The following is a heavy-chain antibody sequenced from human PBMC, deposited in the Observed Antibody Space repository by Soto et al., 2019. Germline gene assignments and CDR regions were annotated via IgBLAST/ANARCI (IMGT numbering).Heavy chain of an antibody. D-gene: IGHD3-9*01. V-gene: IGHV2-5*02. Sequence: GPTLVNPTQTLTLTCTFSGFSLRTSEVGVGWIRQPPGKALEWLALIYWDDDKRYSPSLRSRLTITKDTSKNQVVLTMTNMDPVDTATYYCAHRFDWYYFNYWGQGALVTVSS. CDR1: GFSLRTSEVG. J-gene: IGHJ4*02. CDR3: AHRFDWYYFNY. CDR2: IYWDDDK.